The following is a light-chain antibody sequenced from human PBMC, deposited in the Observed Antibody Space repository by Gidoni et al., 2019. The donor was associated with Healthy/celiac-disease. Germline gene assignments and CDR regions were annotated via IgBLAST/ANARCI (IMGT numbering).Light chain of an antibody. CDR1: QSVSSSY. CDR3: QQYGSSPRT. V-gene: IGKV3-20*01. Sequence: DIVLTQSPGTLSLSPGERATLSCRASQSVSSSYLAWYQQKPGPAPRLLIYGASSRATGIPDRFSGSGSGTDFTLTISRLEPEDFAVYYCQQYGSSPRTFGQXTKVEIK. J-gene: IGKJ1*01. CDR2: GAS.